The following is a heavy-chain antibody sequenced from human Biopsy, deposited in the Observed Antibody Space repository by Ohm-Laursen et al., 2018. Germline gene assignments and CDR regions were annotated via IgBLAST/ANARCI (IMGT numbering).Heavy chain of an antibody. CDR1: GFNFNDYG. CDR2: INWNSDII. J-gene: IGHJ6*02. D-gene: IGHD2-15*01. V-gene: IGHV3-9*01. CDR3: AKDLHYWAAMDV. Sequence: SSLRLSCAASGFNFNDYGMHWVRQAPGKGLEWVAGINWNSDIIGYVDSVRGRFTISRDNSKSSLSLEMNSLRVEDTAIYYCAKDLHYWAAMDVWGPGTTVTVS.